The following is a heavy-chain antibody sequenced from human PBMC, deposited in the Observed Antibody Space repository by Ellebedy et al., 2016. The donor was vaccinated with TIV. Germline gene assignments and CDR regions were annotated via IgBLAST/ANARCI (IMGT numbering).Heavy chain of an antibody. Sequence: GESLKISCAASGFTFSSYWMSWVRQAPGKGLEWVANIKQDGSEKYYVDSVKGRFTISRDNAKNSLYLQMNSLRAEDTAVYYCARDSEVVVVVAAPDYWGQGTLVTVSS. D-gene: IGHD2-15*01. CDR1: GFTFSSYW. CDR3: ARDSEVVVVVAAPDY. V-gene: IGHV3-7*01. J-gene: IGHJ4*02. CDR2: IKQDGSEK.